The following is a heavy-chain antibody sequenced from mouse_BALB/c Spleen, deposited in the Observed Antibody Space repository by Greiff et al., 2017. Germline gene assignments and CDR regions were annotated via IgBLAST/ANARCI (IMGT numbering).Heavy chain of an antibody. CDR1: GFTFSSFG. D-gene: IGHD3-1*01. Sequence: EVLLVESGGGLVQPGGSRKLSCAASGFTFSSFGMHWVRQAPEKGLEWVAYISSGSSTIYYADTVKGRFTISRDNPKNTLFLQMTSLRSEDTAMYYCARSGNEDYFDYWGQGTTLTVSS. CDR3: ARSGNEDYFDY. J-gene: IGHJ2*01. V-gene: IGHV5-17*02. CDR2: ISSGSSTI.